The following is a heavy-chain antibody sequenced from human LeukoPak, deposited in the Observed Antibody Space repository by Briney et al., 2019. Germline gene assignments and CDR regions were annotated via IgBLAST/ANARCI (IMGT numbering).Heavy chain of an antibody. CDR3: ASPPGFDY. CDR1: GFTFSSYS. D-gene: IGHD1-14*01. Sequence: PGGSLRLSCAASGFTFSSYSMNWVRQAPGKGLEWVSYISSSSSTIYYADSVKGRFTISRDNAKNSLYLQMNSLRAEDTAVYYCASPPGFDYWGQGTLVTVSS. J-gene: IGHJ4*02. CDR2: ISSSSSTI. V-gene: IGHV3-48*04.